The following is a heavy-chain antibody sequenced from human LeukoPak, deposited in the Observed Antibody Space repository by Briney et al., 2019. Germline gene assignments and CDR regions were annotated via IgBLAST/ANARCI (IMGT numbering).Heavy chain of an antibody. Sequence: GASVKVSCKASGYTFTSYGINWVRQATGQGLEWMGWMNPNSGNAGNAQKFQGRVTMTRNTSISTAYLEPSSLRSDDTAVYYCARDDQLRLLGHTYNWFDPWGQGTLVTVSS. D-gene: IGHD4-17*01. J-gene: IGHJ5*02. CDR2: MNPNSGNA. CDR3: ARDDQLRLLGHTYNWFDP. V-gene: IGHV1-8*02. CDR1: GYTFTSYG.